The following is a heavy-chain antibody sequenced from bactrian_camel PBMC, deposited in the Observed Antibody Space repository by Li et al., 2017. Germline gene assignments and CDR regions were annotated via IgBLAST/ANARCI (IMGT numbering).Heavy chain of an antibody. J-gene: IGHJ4*01. D-gene: IGHD5*01. CDR3: ATSGGGHN. Sequence: HVQLVESGGGLVQPGGSLRLSCAASGFTFTFSNYWMYWVRQAPGKGLEWVSAINSGGSNTFYEDSVKGRFTVSRDASKNIMYLQMSDLKTEDTGVCYCATSGGGHNRGPGTQVTVS. CDR2: INSGGSNT. CDR1: GFTFTFSNYW. V-gene: IGHV3S1*01.